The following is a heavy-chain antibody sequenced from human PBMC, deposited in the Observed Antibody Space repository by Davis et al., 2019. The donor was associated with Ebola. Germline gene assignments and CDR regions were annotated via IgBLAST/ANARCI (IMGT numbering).Heavy chain of an antibody. D-gene: IGHD2-15*01. CDR1: GGSITSHSYY. Sequence: MPSETLSLTCTVSGGSITSHSYYWALIRQPPGKGLEWIGSIYYSGSPYYNPSLKSRVTMSVHPSKSQFSLSLTSVTAADTAVYYCATLGRFCRGGICYSVDSWGQGTLVTVSS. V-gene: IGHV4-39*01. CDR3: ATLGRFCRGGICYSVDS. J-gene: IGHJ4*02. CDR2: IYYSGSP.